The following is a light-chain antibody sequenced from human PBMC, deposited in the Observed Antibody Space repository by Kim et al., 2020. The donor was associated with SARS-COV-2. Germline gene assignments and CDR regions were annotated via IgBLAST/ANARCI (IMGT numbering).Light chain of an antibody. V-gene: IGLV3-19*01. CDR3: NSRDSNDNVV. CDR1: SLRSYY. CDR2: GKN. Sequence: ALGTTVMTSCQGDSLRSYYATWYQQNPGQAPIVVIYGKNNRPSGIPDRFSGSSSGNTASLTITGTQAGDEADYYSNSRDSNDNVVFGGGTQLTVL. J-gene: IGLJ2*01.